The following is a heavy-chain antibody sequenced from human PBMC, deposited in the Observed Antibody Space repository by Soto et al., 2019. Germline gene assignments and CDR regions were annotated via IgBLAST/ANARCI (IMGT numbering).Heavy chain of an antibody. D-gene: IGHD1-1*01. CDR3: ARRAETYKDYYYYYMDV. V-gene: IGHV4-39*01. CDR1: GGSISSGGYY. Sequence: PSETLSLTCTVSGGSISSGGYYWSWIRQHPGKGLEWIGSIYYSGSTYYNPSLKSRVTISVDTSKNQFSLKLSSVTAADTAVYYCARRAETYKDYYYYYMDVWGKGTTVTVSS. J-gene: IGHJ6*03. CDR2: IYYSGST.